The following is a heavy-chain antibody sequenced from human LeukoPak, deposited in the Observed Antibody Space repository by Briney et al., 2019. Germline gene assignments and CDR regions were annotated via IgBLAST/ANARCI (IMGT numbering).Heavy chain of an antibody. CDR1: GFTFSSYA. D-gene: IGHD3-22*01. V-gene: IGHV3-23*01. CDR3: AKSYYDSSGYYPLFNY. J-gene: IGHJ4*02. Sequence: GGSLRLSCAASGFTFSSYAMSWVRQAPGKGLEWVSAISGSGGSTYYADSVKGRFTISRDNSKNTLYLQMNSLRAEDTAVYYCAKSYYDSSGYYPLFNYWGQGTLVTVSS. CDR2: ISGSGGST.